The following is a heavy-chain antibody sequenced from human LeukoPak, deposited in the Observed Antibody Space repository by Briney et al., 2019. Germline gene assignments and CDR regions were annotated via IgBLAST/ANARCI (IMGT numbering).Heavy chain of an antibody. CDR2: MNPNSGNT. J-gene: IGHJ4*02. V-gene: IGHV1-8*01. CDR1: GYTFTCYD. D-gene: IGHD6-6*01. CDR3: ARGLTTEYSSSSLDFDY. Sequence: GASVKVSCKASGYTFTCYDTYWVRQPTAPGLEWVGVMNPNSGNTGYAQKFQGRVTMTRNTSISTAYMELSSLRSEDTAVYYCARGLTTEYSSSSLDFDYWGQGTLVTVSS.